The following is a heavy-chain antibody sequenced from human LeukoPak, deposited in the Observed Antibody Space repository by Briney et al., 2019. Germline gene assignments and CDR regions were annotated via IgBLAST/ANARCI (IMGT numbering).Heavy chain of an antibody. CDR2: ISYDGSNK. CDR3: ANGDSVYGMDV. J-gene: IGHJ6*02. V-gene: IGHV3-30*04. Sequence: GGSLRLSCAASGFTFSHYSMHWVRQAPGKGLEWVAVISYDGSNKYYADSVKGRFTISRDNSKNTLYLQMNSLRAEDTAVYYCANGDSVYGMDVWGQGTTVTVSS. D-gene: IGHD3-10*01. CDR1: GFTFSHYS.